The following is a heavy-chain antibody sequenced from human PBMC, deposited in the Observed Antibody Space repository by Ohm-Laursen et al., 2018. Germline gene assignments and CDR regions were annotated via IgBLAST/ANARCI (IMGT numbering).Heavy chain of an antibody. CDR3: ARDSITSAGLAFDI. V-gene: IGHV1-2*02. J-gene: IGHJ3*02. CDR1: GYTFTDYY. Sequence: ASVKVSCKASGYTFTDYYIHWVRQAPGQGLEWMGLIHSNNAGTNYAQKFQGRVTMTRDTSISTAYMELSRLTSDDTAVYYCARDSITSAGLAFDIWGQGTMVTVSS. D-gene: IGHD6-13*01. CDR2: IHSNNAGT.